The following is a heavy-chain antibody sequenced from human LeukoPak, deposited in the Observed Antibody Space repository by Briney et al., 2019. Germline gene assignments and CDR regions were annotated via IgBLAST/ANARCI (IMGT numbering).Heavy chain of an antibody. V-gene: IGHV3-33*01. J-gene: IGHJ4*02. Sequence: PGGSLRLSCAASGFAFSSYGMHWVRQAPGKGLEWVAVIWYDGSNKYYADSVKGRFTTSRDNSKNTLYLQMNSLRAEDTAGYYCARNSGGRRYYFTEWGQGTLVTVSS. CDR3: ARNSGGRRYYFTE. CDR1: GFAFSSYG. CDR2: IWYDGSNK. D-gene: IGHD3-10*01.